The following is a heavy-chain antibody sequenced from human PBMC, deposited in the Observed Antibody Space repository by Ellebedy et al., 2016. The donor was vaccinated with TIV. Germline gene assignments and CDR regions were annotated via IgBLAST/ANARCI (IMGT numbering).Heavy chain of an antibody. J-gene: IGHJ6*02. D-gene: IGHD6-13*01. CDR2: ISSSSSYT. CDR3: ARDRAAERGYYYYGMDV. CDR1: GFTFSDYY. V-gene: IGHV3-11*06. Sequence: GGSLRLSXAASGFTFSDYYMSWIRQAPGKGLEWVSYISSSSSYTNYADSVKGRFTISRDNAKNSLYLQMNSLRAEDTAVYYCARDRAAERGYYYYGMDVWGQGTTVTVSS.